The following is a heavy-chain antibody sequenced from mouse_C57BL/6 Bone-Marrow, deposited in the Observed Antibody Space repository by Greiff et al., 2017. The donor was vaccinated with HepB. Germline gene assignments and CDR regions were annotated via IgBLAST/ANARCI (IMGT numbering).Heavy chain of an antibody. CDR3: ARDRGHLYYFDY. D-gene: IGHD3-1*01. CDR1: GFTFSSYA. Sequence: EVMLVESGGGLVKPGGSLKLSCAASGFTFSSYAMSWVRQTPEKRLEWVATISDGGSYTYYPDNVKGRFTISRDNAKNNLYLQMSHLKSEDTAMYYCARDRGHLYYFDYWGQGTTLTVAS. V-gene: IGHV5-4*01. CDR2: ISDGGSYT. J-gene: IGHJ2*01.